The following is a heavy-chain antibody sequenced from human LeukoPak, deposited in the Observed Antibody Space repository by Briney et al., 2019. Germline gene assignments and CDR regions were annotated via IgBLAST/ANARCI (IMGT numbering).Heavy chain of an antibody. CDR2: INHSGST. D-gene: IGHD5-12*01. Sequence: PSETLSLTCAVYGGSFSGYYWSWIRQPPGKGLEWIGEINHSGSTNYNPSLKSRVTISVDTSKNQFSLKLSSVTAADSAVYSWARGTTPGYSGHGGALDAFDIWGQGTVVTVPS. CDR1: GGSFSGYY. J-gene: IGHJ3*02. CDR3: ARGTTPGYSGHGGALDAFDI. V-gene: IGHV4-34*01.